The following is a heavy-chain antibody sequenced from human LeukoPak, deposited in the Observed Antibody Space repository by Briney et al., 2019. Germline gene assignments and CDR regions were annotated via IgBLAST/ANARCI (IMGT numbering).Heavy chain of an antibody. CDR1: GFTFSSYW. J-gene: IGHJ4*02. CDR3: QKTAYDILTGYYLAPGY. Sequence: GGSLRLSCAASGFTFSSYWIHWVRQAPGQGLEWVSSISSSSSYIYYADSVNGRFTISRDNAKNSLYLQMNSLRAEDTAFFFRQKTAYDILTGYYLAPGYWGQGTLVTVSS. D-gene: IGHD3-9*01. V-gene: IGHV3-21*01. CDR2: ISSSSSYI.